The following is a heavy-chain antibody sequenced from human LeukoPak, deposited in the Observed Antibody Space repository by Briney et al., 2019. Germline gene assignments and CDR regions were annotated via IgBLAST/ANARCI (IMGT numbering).Heavy chain of an antibody. J-gene: IGHJ3*02. D-gene: IGHD3-10*01. Sequence: SVKVSRKASGGTFSSYAISWVRQAPGQGLEWMGGIIPIFGTANYAQKFQGRVTITTDESTSTAYMELSSLRSEDTAVYYCAREVTMVRGVIHSDAFDIWGQGTMVTVSS. V-gene: IGHV1-69*05. CDR3: AREVTMVRGVIHSDAFDI. CDR2: IIPIFGTA. CDR1: GGTFSSYA.